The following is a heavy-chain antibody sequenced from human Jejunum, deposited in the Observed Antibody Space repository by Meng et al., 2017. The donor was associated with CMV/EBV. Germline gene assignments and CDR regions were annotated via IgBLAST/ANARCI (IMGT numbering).Heavy chain of an antibody. CDR2: MNPDSTNT. D-gene: IGHD3-10*01. J-gene: IGHJ4*02. Sequence: KAPGYTFTSYDINWVRQAPGQRLELMGWMNPDSTNTGYAQQFQGRVTMTRDTSISTAYMELSSLKSEDTAVYYCVRGLIRGVLSFDYWGQGTLVTVSS. CDR1: GYTFTSYD. CDR3: VRGLIRGVLSFDY. V-gene: IGHV1-8*01.